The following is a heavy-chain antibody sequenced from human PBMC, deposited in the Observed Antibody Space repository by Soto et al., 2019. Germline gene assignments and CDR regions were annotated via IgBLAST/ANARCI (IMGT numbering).Heavy chain of an antibody. V-gene: IGHV3-21*01. CDR3: ARAGHIVLMVYAIDY. D-gene: IGHD2-8*01. CDR2: ISSSSSYI. Sequence: EVQLVESGGGLVKPRGSLRLSCAASGFTFSSYSMNWVRQAPGKGLEWVSSISSSSSYIYYADSVKGRFTISRDNAKNSLYLQMNSLRAEDTAVYYCARAGHIVLMVYAIDYWGQGTLVTVSS. CDR1: GFTFSSYS. J-gene: IGHJ4*02.